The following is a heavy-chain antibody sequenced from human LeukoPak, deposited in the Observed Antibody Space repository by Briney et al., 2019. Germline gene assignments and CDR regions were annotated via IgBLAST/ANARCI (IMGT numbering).Heavy chain of an antibody. CDR2: SYPSGST. V-gene: IGHV4-4*07. J-gene: IGHJ5*02. Sequence: SETLSVTCTGSGDSMIGKYWNWIRQPGGKGLEWIGRSYPSGSTYYNLSLESGGTMSINTSKHQFSLRLSSVTTAHTGVYYRESQDCGDPHCSVAWFDPRGQGALVIVSS. D-gene: IGHD2-21*01. CDR3: ESQDCGDPHCSVAWFDP. CDR1: GDSMIGKY.